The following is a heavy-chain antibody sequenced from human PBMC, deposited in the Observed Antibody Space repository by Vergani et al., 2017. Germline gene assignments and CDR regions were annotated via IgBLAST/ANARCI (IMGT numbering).Heavy chain of an antibody. CDR3: ARHAPLGLPYYDYCMDV. Sequence: QVQLQESGPGLVKPSQTLSLTCTVSGGSISSGGYYWGWIRQPQGKGLEWIGRFYYSGSTYYNPSLKSRVTISADKSISTAYLQWSSLKASDTAMYYCARHAPLGLPYYDYCMDVWGQGTTVTVSS. CDR1: GGSISSGGYY. CDR2: FYYSGST. V-gene: IGHV4-39*07. D-gene: IGHD5-18*01. J-gene: IGHJ6*02.